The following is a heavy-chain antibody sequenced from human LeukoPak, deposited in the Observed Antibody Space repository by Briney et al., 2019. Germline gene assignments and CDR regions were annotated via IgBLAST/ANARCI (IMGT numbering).Heavy chain of an antibody. CDR2: IRYDGSNK. D-gene: IGHD6-13*01. J-gene: IGHJ5*02. CDR1: GFTFSSYG. V-gene: IGHV3-30*02. CDR3: ATIANARSHP. Sequence: GGSLRLSCAASGFTFSSYGMHWVRQAPGKGLEWVAFIRYDGSNKYYADSVKGRFTISRDNSKNALYLQMNSLRAEDTAVYYCATIANARSHPWGQGTLVTVSS.